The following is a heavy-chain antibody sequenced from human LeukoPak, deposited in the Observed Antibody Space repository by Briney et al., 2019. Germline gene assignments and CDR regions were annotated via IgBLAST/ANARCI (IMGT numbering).Heavy chain of an antibody. CDR3: ARTSGMTTVYFYYMDV. Sequence: SETLSLTCTASGCSISSYYWSWIGQPPGKGLEWIGYIYYSGSTNYNPSLKSRVTISVDTSKNQFSLKLSSVTAADTAVYYCARTSGMTTVYFYYMDVWGKGTTVTVSS. CDR2: IYYSGST. CDR1: GCSISSYY. V-gene: IGHV4-59*01. D-gene: IGHD4-11*01. J-gene: IGHJ6*03.